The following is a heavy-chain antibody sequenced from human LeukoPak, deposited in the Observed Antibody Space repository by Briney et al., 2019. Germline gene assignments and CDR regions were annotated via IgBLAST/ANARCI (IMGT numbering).Heavy chain of an antibody. CDR3: ARGSAAGLAY. D-gene: IGHD6-13*01. J-gene: IGHJ4*02. Sequence: SETLSLTCAVYGGSFSGYSWTWIRQPPGEGLEWIGEINRSGSTNYNPSLKSRVTISRDTSKNQFSLKLSSVTAADTAVYYCARGSAAGLAYWGQGTLVTVSS. CDR2: INRSGST. CDR1: GGSFSGYS. V-gene: IGHV4-34*01.